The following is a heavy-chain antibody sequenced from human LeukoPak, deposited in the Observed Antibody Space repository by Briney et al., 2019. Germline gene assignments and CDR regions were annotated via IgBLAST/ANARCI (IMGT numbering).Heavy chain of an antibody. D-gene: IGHD3-16*02. CDR3: ARAPYVWGTYRQGAFDI. CDR1: GLSFSSDW. Sequence: GGSLRLSCVGSGLSFSSDWMSWVRQAPGKGLEWVANIKEDGSEKYYVDSVKGRFTISRDNAKNSLYLQMSSLRAEDTAVYYCARAPYVWGTYRQGAFDIWGQGTMVTVSS. CDR2: IKEDGSEK. J-gene: IGHJ3*02. V-gene: IGHV3-7*01.